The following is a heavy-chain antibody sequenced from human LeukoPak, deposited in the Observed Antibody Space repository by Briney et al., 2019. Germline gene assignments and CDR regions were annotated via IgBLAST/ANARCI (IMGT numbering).Heavy chain of an antibody. CDR1: GYSISSGYY. D-gene: IGHD3-22*01. J-gene: IGHJ3*01. V-gene: IGHV4-38-2*01. CDR2: IFHSGSI. CDR3: ASMGASYYYDSCTYPTAFDV. Sequence: SETLSLTCAVSGYSISSGYYRGWLRQSPGKGLEWIATIFHSGSIYYNPSLKSRVTLSVDTSKNQFSLKLYSVTAAVTALYYCASMGASYYYDSCTYPTAFDVWGQGTMVSVSS.